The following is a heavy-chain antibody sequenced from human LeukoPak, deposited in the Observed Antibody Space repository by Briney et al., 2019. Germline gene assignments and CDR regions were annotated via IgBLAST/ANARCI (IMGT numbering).Heavy chain of an antibody. CDR3: ARDHRDYDSSGPFDY. CDR2: TRNKANSYST. CDR1: GFTFSDHY. Sequence: GGSLRLSCAASGFTFSDHYMDWVRQAPGKGLEWVGRTRNKANSYSTEYAASVKGRFTISRGNSKNTLYLQMNSLRAEDTAVYYCARDHRDYDSSGPFDYWGQGTLVTVSS. D-gene: IGHD3-22*01. J-gene: IGHJ4*02. V-gene: IGHV3-72*01.